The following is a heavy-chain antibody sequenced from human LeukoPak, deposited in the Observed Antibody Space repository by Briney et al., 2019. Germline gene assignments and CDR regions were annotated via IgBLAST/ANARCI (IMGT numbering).Heavy chain of an antibody. Sequence: GGSLRLSCAASGFTFSSYEMNWVRQAPGKGLEWVSYISSSGSTIYYADSVKGRFTISRDNAKNSLYLQMNSLRAEDTAVYYCARDRMFGELGYWGQGTLVTVSS. CDR2: ISSSGSTI. V-gene: IGHV3-48*03. J-gene: IGHJ4*02. CDR1: GFTFSSYE. CDR3: ARDRMFGELGY. D-gene: IGHD3-10*02.